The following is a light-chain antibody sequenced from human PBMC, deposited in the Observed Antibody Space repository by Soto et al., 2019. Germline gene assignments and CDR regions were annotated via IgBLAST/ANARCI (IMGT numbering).Light chain of an antibody. J-gene: IGKJ2*01. CDR1: QGISSS. CDR3: QQVNTYPHT. CDR2: AAS. V-gene: IGKV1-9*01. Sequence: DIQLTQSPSFLSASVGDRVTITCRASQGISSSLAWFQQKPGKATKLLIYAASTLQSRVPSRFSGSGSGTDFTLTINSLQPEDFATYYCQQVNTYPHTFGQGTKLEIK.